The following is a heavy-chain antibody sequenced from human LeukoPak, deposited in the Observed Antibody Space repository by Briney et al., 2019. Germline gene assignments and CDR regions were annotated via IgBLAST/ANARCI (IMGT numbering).Heavy chain of an antibody. D-gene: IGHD6-6*01. CDR2: IYTSGST. J-gene: IGHJ5*02. V-gene: IGHV4-4*07. Sequence: SETLSLTCTVSGGSISSYYWSWIRQPAGKGLEWIGRIYTSGSTNYNPSLKSRVTMSVDTSKNQFSLKLSSVTAADTAVYYCARLRSQYSSSLRARWFDPWGQGTLVTVSS. CDR3: ARLRSQYSSSLRARWFDP. CDR1: GGSISSYY.